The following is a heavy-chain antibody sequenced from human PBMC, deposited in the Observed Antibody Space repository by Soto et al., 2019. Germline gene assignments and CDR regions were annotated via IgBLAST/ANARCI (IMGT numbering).Heavy chain of an antibody. CDR1: GGSISSGGYS. CDR2: IYHSGST. D-gene: IGHD3-10*01. CDR3: ARGPTMVRGVKTYYFDY. Sequence: SETLSLTCAVSGGSISSGGYSWSWIRQPPGKGLEWIGYIYHSGSTYYNPSLKSRVTISVDRSKNQFSLKLSSVTAADTAVYYCARGPTMVRGVKTYYFDYWGQGTLVTVSS. J-gene: IGHJ4*02. V-gene: IGHV4-30-2*01.